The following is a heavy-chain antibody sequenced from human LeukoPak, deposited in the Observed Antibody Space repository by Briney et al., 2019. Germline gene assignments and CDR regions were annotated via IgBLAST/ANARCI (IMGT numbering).Heavy chain of an antibody. D-gene: IGHD6-19*01. Sequence: GRSLRLSCAASGFTFSSYGMHWVRQAPGKGLEWVAVISYDGSNKYCADSVKGRSTISRDNSKNTLYLQMNSLRAEDTAVYYCAKVGTYSSGWYGYYYYGMDVWGQGTTVTVSS. CDR1: GFTFSSYG. V-gene: IGHV3-30*18. CDR2: ISYDGSNK. J-gene: IGHJ6*02. CDR3: AKVGTYSSGWYGYYYYGMDV.